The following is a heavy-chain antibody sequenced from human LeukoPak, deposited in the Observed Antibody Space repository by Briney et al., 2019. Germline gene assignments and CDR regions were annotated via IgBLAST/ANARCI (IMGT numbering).Heavy chain of an antibody. J-gene: IGHJ4*02. CDR1: GYSISSGYY. V-gene: IGHV4-38-2*01. CDR2: IYHIGRT. CDR3: ASMHCTNGVCYDYYFDY. D-gene: IGHD2-8*01. Sequence: SETLSLTCAVSGYSISSGYYWGWIRQPPGKGLEWIGSIYHIGRTYYNPSLKSRATVSVDTSKNQFSLKLSSVTAADTAVYYCASMHCTNGVCYDYYFDYWGQGTLVTVSS.